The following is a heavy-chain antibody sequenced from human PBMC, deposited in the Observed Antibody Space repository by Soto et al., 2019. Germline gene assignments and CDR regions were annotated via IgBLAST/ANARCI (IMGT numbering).Heavy chain of an antibody. V-gene: IGHV4-59*01. CDR3: AGELGTGADY. CDR1: GGSISSYY. Sequence: SETLSLTCTVSGGSISSYYWSWIRQPPGKGLEWIGYIYYSGSTNYNPSLKSRVTISVDTSKNQFSLKLSSVTAADTAVYYCAGELGTGADYWGQGTLVTVSS. J-gene: IGHJ4*02. CDR2: IYYSGST. D-gene: IGHD7-27*01.